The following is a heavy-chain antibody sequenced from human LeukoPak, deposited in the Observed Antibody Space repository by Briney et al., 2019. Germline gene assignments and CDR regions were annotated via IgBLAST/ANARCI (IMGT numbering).Heavy chain of an antibody. V-gene: IGHV1-2*02. J-gene: IGHJ4*02. CDR3: ASGTALGELSPHDY. CDR1: GYTFTGYY. Sequence: ASVKVSCKASGYTFTGYYMHWVRQAPGQGLEWMGWINPNSGGTNYAQKFQGRVTMTRDTSISTAYMELSRLRSDDPAVYYCASGTALGELSPHDYWGQGTLVTISS. D-gene: IGHD3-16*02. CDR2: INPNSGGT.